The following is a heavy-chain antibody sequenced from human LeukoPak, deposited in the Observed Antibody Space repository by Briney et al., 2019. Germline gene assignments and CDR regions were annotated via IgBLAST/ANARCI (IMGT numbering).Heavy chain of an antibody. V-gene: IGHV4-59*01. CDR2: VSDTGHT. CDR3: ARDSSYTSGSYYDDYFDS. D-gene: IGHD3-10*01. Sequence: SETLSLTCTVSGGSISNYYWSWIRQPPGKALEWVGYVSDTGHTNSNPSLESRVTISVDTSKNQFSLKLSSVTAADAAVYYCARDSSYTSGSYYDDYFDSWSQGTLVTVSS. J-gene: IGHJ4*02. CDR1: GGSISNYY.